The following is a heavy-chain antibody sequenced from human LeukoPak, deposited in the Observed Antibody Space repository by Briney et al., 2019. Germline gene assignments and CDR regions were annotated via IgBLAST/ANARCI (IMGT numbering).Heavy chain of an antibody. CDR1: GFTFSSYA. CDR3: AKDKVYDSSGYFDY. Sequence: GGSLTLSCAASGFTFSSYAMSWVRQAPGKGLEWVSAISGSGGSTYYADSVKGRFTISRDNSKNTLYLQMNSLRAEDTAVYYCAKDKVYDSSGYFDYWGQGTLVTVSS. D-gene: IGHD3-22*01. CDR2: ISGSGGST. V-gene: IGHV3-23*01. J-gene: IGHJ4*02.